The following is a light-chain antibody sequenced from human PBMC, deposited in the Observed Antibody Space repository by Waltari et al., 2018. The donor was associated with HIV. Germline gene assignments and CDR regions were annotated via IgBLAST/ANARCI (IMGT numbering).Light chain of an antibody. CDR3: QSYDSSLSGPVV. CDR2: GNF. Sequence: QSVLTQPPSVSGAPGQRVTISCTGSSSNIGAGYDVHWYQQLPGTAPKLLIYGNFNRPSGVPDRVSGSKSGTSASLAITGLQAEDEADYYCQSYDSSLSGPVVFGGGTKVTVL. CDR1: SSNIGAGYD. J-gene: IGLJ2*01. V-gene: IGLV1-40*01.